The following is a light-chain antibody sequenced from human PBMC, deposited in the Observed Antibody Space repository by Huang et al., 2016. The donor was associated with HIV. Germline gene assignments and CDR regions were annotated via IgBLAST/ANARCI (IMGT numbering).Light chain of an antibody. CDR1: QSISSW. J-gene: IGKJ2*01. CDR3: QQYNSYSMYT. Sequence: DIQMTQSPSTLSESVGDRVTITCRASQSISSWLAWYQQKPGKAPKLLIYKTSSLESGVPSRFSGSGSGTEFTLTISSLQPDDFATYYCQQYNSYSMYTFGQGTKLEIK. V-gene: IGKV1-5*03. CDR2: KTS.